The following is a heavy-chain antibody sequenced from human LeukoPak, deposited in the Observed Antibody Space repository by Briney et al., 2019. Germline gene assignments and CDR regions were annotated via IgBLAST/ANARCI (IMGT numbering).Heavy chain of an antibody. V-gene: IGHV4-34*01. Sequence: SETLSLTCAVYGGSFSGYYWSWIRQPPGKGLEWIGEINHSGSTNYNPSLKSRVTISVDTSKNQFSLKLSSVTAADTAVYYCARRPKAYYYDSSGFLDYWGQGTLVTVSS. D-gene: IGHD3-22*01. J-gene: IGHJ4*02. CDR2: INHSGST. CDR1: GGSFSGYY. CDR3: ARRPKAYYYDSSGFLDY.